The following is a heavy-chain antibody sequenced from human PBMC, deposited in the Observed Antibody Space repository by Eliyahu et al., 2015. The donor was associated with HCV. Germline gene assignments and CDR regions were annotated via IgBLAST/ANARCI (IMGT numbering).Heavy chain of an antibody. CDR1: GXSLPTXY. CDR3: ASGGGGIAVAGTGGWFDP. J-gene: IGHJ5*02. V-gene: IGHV4-59*01. CDR2: XHYXGTP. Sequence: QVQLQESGPGLVKPSETLSLTCTVXGXSLPTXYWSWIRXPPGKGPEWLGDXHYXGTPNYNPSLKSXVTISVDTSKNQFSLNLTSVTAADTAVYYCASGGGGIAVAGTGGWFDPWGQGTLVTVSS. D-gene: IGHD6-19*01.